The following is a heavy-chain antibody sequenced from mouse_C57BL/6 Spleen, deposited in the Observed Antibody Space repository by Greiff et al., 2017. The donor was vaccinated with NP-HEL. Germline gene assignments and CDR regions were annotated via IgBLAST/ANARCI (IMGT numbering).Heavy chain of an antibody. V-gene: IGHV3-6*01. J-gene: IGHJ1*03. CDR2: ISYDGSN. Sequence: VQLKESGPGLVKPSQSLSLTCSVPGYSITSGYYWNWIRQFPGNKLEWMGYISYDGSNNYNPSLKNRISITRDTSKNQFFLKLNSVTTEDTATYYCARNWDGYWYFDVWGTGTTVTVSS. CDR1: GYSITSGYY. CDR3: ARNWDGYWYFDV. D-gene: IGHD4-1*01.